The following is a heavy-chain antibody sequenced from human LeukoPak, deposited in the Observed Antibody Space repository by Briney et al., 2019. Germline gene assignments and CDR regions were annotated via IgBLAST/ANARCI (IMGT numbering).Heavy chain of an antibody. V-gene: IGHV3-53*01. Sequence: GGSLRLSCAASGFTVSSNYMTWVRQAPGKGLEWVSVIYSGGSTYYADSVKGRFTISRDNSKNTLYLQMNSLRAEDTAVYYCARDHPPTLKYYDILTGYYKGGGVYYYGMDVWGQGTTVTVSS. J-gene: IGHJ6*02. CDR2: IYSGGST. CDR1: GFTVSSNY. D-gene: IGHD3-9*01. CDR3: ARDHPPTLKYYDILTGYYKGGGVYYYGMDV.